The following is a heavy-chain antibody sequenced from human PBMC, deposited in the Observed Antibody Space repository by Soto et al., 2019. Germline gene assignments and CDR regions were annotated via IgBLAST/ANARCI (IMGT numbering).Heavy chain of an antibody. CDR2: IYYSGST. D-gene: IGHD3-10*01. J-gene: IGHJ6*02. CDR1: GGSISSGGYY. Sequence: QVQLQESGPGLVKPSQTLSLTCTVSGGSISSGGYYWSWIRQHPGKGPEWIGYIYYSGSTYYNPSLKSRVTISVDTSKNQFSLKLSSVTAADTALYYCARELRFGEDYYGMDVCGQGTTVTVSS. V-gene: IGHV4-31*03. CDR3: ARELRFGEDYYGMDV.